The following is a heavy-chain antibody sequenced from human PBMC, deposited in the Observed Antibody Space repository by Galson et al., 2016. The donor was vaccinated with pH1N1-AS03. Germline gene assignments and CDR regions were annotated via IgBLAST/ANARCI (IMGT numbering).Heavy chain of an antibody. J-gene: IGHJ6*03. V-gene: IGHV3-7*01. CDR2: INQDENEK. CDR3: ARDSDYMDV. Sequence: SLRLSCAASGFTFKSYWMSWVRQAPGKGLEWVANINQDENEKYCVDSVKGRFTISRDNAKNSLYLEMNSLRAEDTAVYFCARDSDYMDVWGKGTTVTVSS. CDR1: GFTFKSYW.